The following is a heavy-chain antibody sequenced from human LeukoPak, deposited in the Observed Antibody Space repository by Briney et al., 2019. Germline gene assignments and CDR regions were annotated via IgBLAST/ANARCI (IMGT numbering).Heavy chain of an antibody. J-gene: IGHJ5*02. CDR3: ARNYHIFTGGYFDP. CDR1: GYTFTNYG. D-gene: IGHD3-9*01. V-gene: IGHV1-18*01. Sequence: ASVKVSCKASGYTFTNYGITWVRQAPGQGLEWMGWISGHQGNTKYAQNFQGRVTMTIDTSTSTAYMELSSLRSEDTAVYYCARNYHIFTGGYFDPWGQGSLVTVSS. CDR2: ISGHQGNT.